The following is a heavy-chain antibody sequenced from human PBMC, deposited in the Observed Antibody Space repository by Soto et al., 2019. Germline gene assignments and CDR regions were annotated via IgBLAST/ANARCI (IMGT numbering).Heavy chain of an antibody. CDR2: ISWNSGSI. CDR1: GFTFDDYA. Sequence: EVPLVESGGGLVQPGRSLRLSCAASGFTFDDYAMHWVRQAPGKGLEWVSGISWNSGSIGYADSVKGRFTISRDNAKNSLYLQMNSLRAEDTALYYCAKDMFITVAAVDYWGQGTLVTVSS. J-gene: IGHJ4*02. CDR3: AKDMFITVAAVDY. D-gene: IGHD2-15*01. V-gene: IGHV3-9*01.